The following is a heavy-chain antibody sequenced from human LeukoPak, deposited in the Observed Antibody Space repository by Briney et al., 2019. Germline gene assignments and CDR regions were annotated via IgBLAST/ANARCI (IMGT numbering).Heavy chain of an antibody. CDR3: ASPPTRECSSISCPLSY. CDR1: GYSFTSYW. CDR2: IYPGDSDT. V-gene: IGHV5-51*01. Sequence: GESLKISFKGSGYSFTSYWIAWVRQMPGKGLEWMGIIYPGDSDTRYSPSFQGQVTISVDKSVSAAYLQWSSPKASDTAMYYCASPPTRECSSISCPLSYWGQGTLVTVSS. D-gene: IGHD2-2*01. J-gene: IGHJ4*02.